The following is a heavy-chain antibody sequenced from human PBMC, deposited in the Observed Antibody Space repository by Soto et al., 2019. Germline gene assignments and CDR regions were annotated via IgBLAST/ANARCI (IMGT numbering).Heavy chain of an antibody. CDR3: ANRAYGSDFDY. CDR2: ISGSGDSK. V-gene: IGHV3-23*01. D-gene: IGHD3-10*01. CDR1: GFTFSSYA. J-gene: IGHJ4*02. Sequence: EVQLLESGGGVEQPGGSLRLSCAASGFTFSSYAMSWVRQAPGKGLEWVSVISGSGDSKYYADSVKGRFTISRDNSKNTLYLQMNSLRVEDTAVYYCANRAYGSDFDYWGQGTLVTVSS.